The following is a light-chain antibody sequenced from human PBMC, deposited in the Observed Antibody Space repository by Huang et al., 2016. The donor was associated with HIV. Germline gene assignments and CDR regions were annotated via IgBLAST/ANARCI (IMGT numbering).Light chain of an antibody. CDR2: SAS. J-gene: IGKJ5*01. CDR3: QQLYGYPLT. Sequence: IQLTQSPSSLSGSVGDRVTITCRASQDITNYLAWYQHKPGKAPNLLISSASTLHKGGPSRVSGSGSGTEFTRSSSNLQPEESATYYCQQLYGYPLTFGQGTRLEI. CDR1: QDITNY. V-gene: IGKV1-9*01.